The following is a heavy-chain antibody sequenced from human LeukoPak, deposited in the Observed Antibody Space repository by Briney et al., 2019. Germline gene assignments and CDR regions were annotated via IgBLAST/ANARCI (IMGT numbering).Heavy chain of an antibody. CDR3: ARVKIFGVAISNWFDP. CDR2: ISAYNGDT. V-gene: IGHV1-18*01. J-gene: IGHJ5*02. CDR1: GYTFTSYT. Sequence: ASVKVSCKASGYTFTSYTIMWVRQAPGQGLEWIGYISAYNGDTYYVQKFQGRATMTTDTSTSTAFMELRSLRSDDTAIYYCARVKIFGVAISNWFDPWGQGPLVTVSS. D-gene: IGHD3-3*01.